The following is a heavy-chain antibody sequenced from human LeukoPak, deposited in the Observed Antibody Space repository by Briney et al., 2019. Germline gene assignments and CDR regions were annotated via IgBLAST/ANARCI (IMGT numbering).Heavy chain of an antibody. J-gene: IGHJ3*02. CDR1: GFTFSSYS. V-gene: IGHV3-48*04. CDR2: ISSSSSTI. Sequence: GGSLRLSCAASGFTFSSYSMNWVRQAPGKGLEWVSYISSSSSTIYYADSVKGRFTISRDNAKNSLYLQMNSLRAEDTAVYYCARDRAVGVMLAFDIWGQGTTVTVSS. D-gene: IGHD3-16*01. CDR3: ARDRAVGVMLAFDI.